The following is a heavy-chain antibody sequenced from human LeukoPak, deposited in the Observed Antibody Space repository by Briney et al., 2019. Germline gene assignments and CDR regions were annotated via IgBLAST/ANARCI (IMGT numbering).Heavy chain of an antibody. CDR1: EFDFSSHA. Sequence: GGSLRLSCAASEFDFSSHAMTWVRQAPGKGLEWVSAISISGSKTYYADSVKGRFTISRDNSKNTLYLQMNSLRAEDTAVYYCAKDMEGSVADYFDYWGQGTLVTVSS. CDR3: AKDMEGSVADYFDY. V-gene: IGHV3-23*01. J-gene: IGHJ4*02. D-gene: IGHD3-10*01. CDR2: ISISGSKT.